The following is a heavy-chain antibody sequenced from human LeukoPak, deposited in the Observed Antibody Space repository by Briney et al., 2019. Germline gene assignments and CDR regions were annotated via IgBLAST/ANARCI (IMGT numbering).Heavy chain of an antibody. CDR3: ARVSVDGTPTSGLLVHPSIWFDS. Sequence: SQTLSLTCTVSGGSISSSSYYWGWIRQPPGKGLEWIGSIYYSGSTYYNPSLKSRVTISVDTSKNQFSLKLSSVTAADTAVYYCARVSVDGTPTSGLLVHPSIWFDSWGQGTLVTVSS. J-gene: IGHJ5*01. CDR2: IYYSGST. V-gene: IGHV4-39*07. CDR1: GGSISSSSYY. D-gene: IGHD6-13*01.